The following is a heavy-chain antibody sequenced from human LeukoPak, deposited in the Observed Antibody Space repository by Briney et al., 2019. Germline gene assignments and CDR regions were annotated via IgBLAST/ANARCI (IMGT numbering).Heavy chain of an antibody. Sequence: ASVKVSCKASGYTFTSYDINWVRQATGQGLEWMGWMNPNSGNTGYAQKFQGRVTITADESTSTAYMELSSLRSEDTAVYYCARDPRKYYDSSGYHIDAFDIWGQGTMVTVSS. CDR1: GYTFTSYD. D-gene: IGHD3-22*01. CDR2: MNPNSGNT. V-gene: IGHV1-8*03. J-gene: IGHJ3*02. CDR3: ARDPRKYYDSSGYHIDAFDI.